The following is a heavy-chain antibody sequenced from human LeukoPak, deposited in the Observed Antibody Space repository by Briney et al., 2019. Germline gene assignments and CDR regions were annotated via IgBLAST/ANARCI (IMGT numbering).Heavy chain of an antibody. V-gene: IGHV4-39*01. CDR2: IDYSGST. J-gene: IGHJ4*02. CDR1: GGSLSSAYH. Sequence: SETLSLICTVSGGSLSSAYHWAWIRHPPGQGLEWIGRIDYSGSTFYHPSLKSRVTISADTSKSQFSLRLTSVTAADTAIYYCARHHTRLTLTALVDSWGQGTLVTVSS. D-gene: IGHD2-21*02. CDR3: ARHHTRLTLTALVDS.